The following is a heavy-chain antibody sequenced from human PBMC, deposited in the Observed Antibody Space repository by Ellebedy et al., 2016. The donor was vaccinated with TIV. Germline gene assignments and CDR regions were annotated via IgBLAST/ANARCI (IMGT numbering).Heavy chain of an antibody. V-gene: IGHV4-59*02. Sequence: SETLSLTCTVSGASVSSDYWTWIRQPPGKGLEWIGYISFSGFIKYNPSLKSRVSISGDTSKTQFSLNLNSVTAADTAVYYCARLPRRSIFGYFDSWGQGTLVTVSS. CDR1: GASVSSDY. D-gene: IGHD3-3*02. J-gene: IGHJ4*02. CDR3: ARLPRRSIFGYFDS. CDR2: ISFSGFI.